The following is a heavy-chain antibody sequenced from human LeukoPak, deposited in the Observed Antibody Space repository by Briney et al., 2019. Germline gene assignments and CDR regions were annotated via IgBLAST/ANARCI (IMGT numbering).Heavy chain of an antibody. CDR1: GFTFSSYA. J-gene: IGHJ6*02. CDR3: ARNNGMDV. Sequence: GGSLRLSCAASGFTFSSYAMHWVRQVPGRGPEWVANVNRDGSETYYLDSVEGRFTISKDNAKNSLYLQMNSLRAEDTALYHCARNNGMDVWGQGTTVIVSS. CDR2: VNRDGSET. V-gene: IGHV3-7*03.